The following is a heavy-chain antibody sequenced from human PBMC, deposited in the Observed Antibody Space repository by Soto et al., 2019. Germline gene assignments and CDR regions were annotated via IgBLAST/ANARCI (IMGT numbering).Heavy chain of an antibody. CDR1: GYTFSNYG. Sequence: QVQLVQSGGEVKRPGASVKVSCKTSGYTFSNYGITWVRQDPGQPLEWLGWISLYSDSTNYAQKFQGRVSMTTDTSTTTAYMELRSLRSDDTDVYYCARVVPGAEAWFGPWGQGTLVTVSS. J-gene: IGHJ5*02. CDR3: ARVVPGAEAWFGP. V-gene: IGHV1-18*01. D-gene: IGHD2-2*01. CDR2: ISLYSDST.